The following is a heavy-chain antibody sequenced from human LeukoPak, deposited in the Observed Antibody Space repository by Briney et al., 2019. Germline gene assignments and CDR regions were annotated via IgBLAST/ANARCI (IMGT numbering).Heavy chain of an antibody. CDR2: IKKDGSEK. J-gene: IGHJ4*02. CDR3: ARDLYRIVVVPHYFDY. V-gene: IGHV3-7*01. CDR1: GFTLSSYW. D-gene: IGHD3-22*01. Sequence: GGSLRLSCAASGFTLSSYWMNWVRQAPGKGLEWVAHIKKDGSEKYYVDSVKGRFTISRDNAKNSLYLQMNSLRAEDTAVYYCARDLYRIVVVPHYFDYWGQGTLVTVSS.